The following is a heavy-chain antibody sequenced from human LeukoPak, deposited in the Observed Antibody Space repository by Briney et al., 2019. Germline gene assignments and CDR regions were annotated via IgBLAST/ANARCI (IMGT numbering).Heavy chain of an antibody. J-gene: IGHJ6*02. CDR3: ARDICSDGVCYYGMDV. CDR1: GFTVSSNY. D-gene: IGHD2-8*01. V-gene: IGHV3-21*06. Sequence: GGSLRLSCAAPGFTVSSNYMSWVRQAPGKGLEWVSSISSSSSFIYYTDSVKGRFTISRDNAKNSLYLQMNSLRAEDTAVYYCARDICSDGVCYYGMDVWGQGTTVTVSS. CDR2: ISSSSSFI.